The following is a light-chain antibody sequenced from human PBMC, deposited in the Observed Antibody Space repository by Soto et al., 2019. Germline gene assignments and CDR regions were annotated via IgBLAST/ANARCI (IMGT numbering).Light chain of an antibody. Sequence: DIQMTQSPSSLSAFMGDRVTITCRAAQSISTYLNWYQQKPGKAPNLLIYAASSLQDGVTSRFSGSGSGTYFTLTISTLQPEELATYYCQQTYTTPYTFGQGTKVDIK. CDR1: QSISTY. CDR3: QQTYTTPYT. J-gene: IGKJ2*01. V-gene: IGKV1-39*01. CDR2: AAS.